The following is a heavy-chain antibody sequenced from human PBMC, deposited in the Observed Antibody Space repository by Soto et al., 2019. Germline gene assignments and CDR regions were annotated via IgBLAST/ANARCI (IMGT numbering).Heavy chain of an antibody. Sequence: EVQLVESGGGLVQPGGSLRLSCEASGFTFSAYWMGWVRQAPGTGLQWVATIKTDGSEKYSVDSVTGRFTISRDNDKNSLYLQLNTLRAEDTGVYYGARPVRGSPEDVWGQGTTVTVSS. CDR1: GFTFSAYW. CDR3: ARPVRGSPEDV. J-gene: IGHJ6*02. V-gene: IGHV3-7*05. D-gene: IGHD3-16*01. CDR2: IKTDGSEK.